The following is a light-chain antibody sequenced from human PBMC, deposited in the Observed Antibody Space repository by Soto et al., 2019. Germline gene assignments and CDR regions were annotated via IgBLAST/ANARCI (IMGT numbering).Light chain of an antibody. J-gene: IGLJ1*01. Sequence: QSALTQPASVSGSPGQSITISCTGTSSDVGGSAYVSWYQQFPGNVPRLLIYKVTNRPSGVPDRFSGSKSGTSASLAITGLQADDEADYYCQSSDSRLSGSDVFGTGTKLTVL. V-gene: IGLV2-14*01. CDR2: KVT. CDR3: QSSDSRLSGSDV. CDR1: SSDVGGSAY.